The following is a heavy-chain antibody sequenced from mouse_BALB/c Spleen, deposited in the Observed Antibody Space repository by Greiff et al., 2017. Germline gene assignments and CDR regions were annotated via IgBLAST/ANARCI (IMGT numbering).Heavy chain of an antibody. J-gene: IGHJ2*01. V-gene: IGHV5-6-3*01. D-gene: IGHD2-1*01. CDR2: INSNGGST. CDR1: GFTFSSYG. CDR3: ARGDGNYDY. Sequence: EVHLVESGGGLVQPGGSRKLSCAASGFTFSSYGMSWVRQTPDKRLELVATINSNGGSTYYPDSVKGRFTISRDNAKNTLYLQMSSLKSEDTAMYYCARGDGNYDYWGQGTTLTVSS.